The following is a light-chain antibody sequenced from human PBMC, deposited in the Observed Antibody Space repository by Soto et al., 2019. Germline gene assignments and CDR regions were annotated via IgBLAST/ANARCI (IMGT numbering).Light chain of an antibody. Sequence: QSVLTQPPSVSAAPGQKATISCSGSSSNIGKNYVSWYQQLPGTAPKLLLYDNNKRPSGIPDRFSGSKSGTSATLGITGLQAGDEADYYCGTWDSSLSAGYVFGTGTKVTVL. V-gene: IGLV1-51*01. CDR2: DNN. J-gene: IGLJ1*01. CDR3: GTWDSSLSAGYV. CDR1: SSNIGKNY.